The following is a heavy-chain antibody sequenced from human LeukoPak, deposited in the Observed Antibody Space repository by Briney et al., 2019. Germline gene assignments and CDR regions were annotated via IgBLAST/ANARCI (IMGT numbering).Heavy chain of an antibody. Sequence: PSETLSLTCDVSGGSISSSNWWSWVRRSPGKGRGGIGEIFHTGDANYSPSLESRVTVSVDTSKNQFALKLTSVTAADTAVYYCARRRGKWDVNWFDPWGPGTLVTVSS. CDR2: IFHTGDA. V-gene: IGHV4-4*02. CDR3: ARRRGKWDVNWFDP. CDR1: GGSISSSNW. D-gene: IGHD1-26*01. J-gene: IGHJ5*02.